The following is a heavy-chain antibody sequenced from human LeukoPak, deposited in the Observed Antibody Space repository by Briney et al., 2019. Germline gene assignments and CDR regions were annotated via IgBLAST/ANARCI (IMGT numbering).Heavy chain of an antibody. Sequence: SETLSLTCTVSGGSISSRPYYWGWVRQPPVKGLEWIGTISYSGTTYYSPSLKSRVTISLDTSKNQFSLKLSSVTAADTAIYYCARDFSSSSTVYYYYYMDVWGKGTTVTVSS. V-gene: IGHV4-39*07. CDR2: ISYSGTT. J-gene: IGHJ6*03. CDR1: GGSISSRPYY. CDR3: ARDFSSSSTVYYYYYMDV. D-gene: IGHD6-6*01.